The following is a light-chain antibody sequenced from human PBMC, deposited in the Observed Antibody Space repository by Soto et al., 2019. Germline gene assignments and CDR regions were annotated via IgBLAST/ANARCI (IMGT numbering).Light chain of an antibody. Sequence: QSALTQPASVSGSPGQSITISCTGTSSDVGNYNYVSWYQQHPGKAPKLVIFEVSNRPSGISNRFSGSKSDNTASLTISGLQAEDEADYYCSSFTSGTSRYVFGTGTKLTVL. CDR2: EVS. CDR3: SSFTSGTSRYV. V-gene: IGLV2-14*01. CDR1: SSDVGNYNY. J-gene: IGLJ1*01.